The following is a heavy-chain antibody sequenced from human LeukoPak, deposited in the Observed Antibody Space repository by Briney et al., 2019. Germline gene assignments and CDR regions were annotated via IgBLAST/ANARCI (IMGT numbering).Heavy chain of an antibody. Sequence: SVKVSCKASGGTFSSYAISWVRQAPGQGVEWMGRIIPIFGTANYAQKFQGRVTITTDDSTRTAYMELSSLRSEDTAVYYCARGGYYDSSGYSSFDYWGQGTLVTASS. CDR2: IIPIFGTA. D-gene: IGHD3-22*01. J-gene: IGHJ4*02. CDR3: ARGGYYDSSGYSSFDY. V-gene: IGHV1-69*05. CDR1: GGTFSSYA.